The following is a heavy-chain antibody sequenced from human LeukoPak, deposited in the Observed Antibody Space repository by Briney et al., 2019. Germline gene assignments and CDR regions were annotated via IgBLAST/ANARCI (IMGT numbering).Heavy chain of an antibody. D-gene: IGHD6-19*01. CDR1: GFPFNNYW. CDR2: INTDGRTT. J-gene: IGHJ5*02. Sequence: GGSLKLSCAASGFPFNNYWMHWVRQPPAKGLVWVPSINTDGRTTRYAASVQGRFTISRDNAKNTLSLHMNSLRDDDTAVYYCARAGASGWYAAGWFDPWGQGTLVTVSS. V-gene: IGHV3-74*01. CDR3: ARAGASGWYAAGWFDP.